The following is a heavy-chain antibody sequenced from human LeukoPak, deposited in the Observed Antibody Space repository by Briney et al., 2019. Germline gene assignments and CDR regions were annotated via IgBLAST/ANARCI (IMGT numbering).Heavy chain of an antibody. D-gene: IGHD1-26*01. CDR1: GFTISTYW. CDR3: ARSPYSGSYGPFDY. V-gene: IGHV3-7*04. J-gene: IGHJ4*02. Sequence: GGSLRLSCAASGFTISTYWMNWVRQAPGKGLEWVANMKHDGTEKSYVDSVKGRFTISRDDAKNSLYLQMNSLGAEDTARYYCARSPYSGSYGPFDYWGQGTLVTVSS. CDR2: MKHDGTEK.